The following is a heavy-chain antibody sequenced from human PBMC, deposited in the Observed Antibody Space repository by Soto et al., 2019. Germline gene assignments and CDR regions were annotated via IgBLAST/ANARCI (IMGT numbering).Heavy chain of an antibody. CDR1: GFTFSSYA. Sequence: EVQLLESGGGWLQPGGSLRLSCAASGFTFSSYAMNLVRQAPGKGLEWVSGITGSVAGSYYSDSVKGRFTISRDNSKTTLYLQMNRLRAEDTAVYYCAKAYSNSWPNDWFDPWGQGTLVTVSS. J-gene: IGHJ5*02. CDR2: ITGSVAGS. V-gene: IGHV3-23*01. D-gene: IGHD6-13*01. CDR3: AKAYSNSWPNDWFDP.